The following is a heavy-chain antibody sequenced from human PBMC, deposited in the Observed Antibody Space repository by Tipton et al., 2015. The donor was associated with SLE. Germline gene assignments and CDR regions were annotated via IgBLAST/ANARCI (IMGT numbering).Heavy chain of an antibody. D-gene: IGHD2-21*01. CDR3: ARDVRGDPYYYYGMYV. J-gene: IGHJ6*02. CDR2: IYYSGST. Sequence: TLSLTCTVSGGSISSGDYYWSWIRQPPGKGLEWIGYIYYSGSTYYNPSLKSRVTISVDTSKNQFSLKLSSVTAADTAVYYCARDVRGDPYYYYGMYVWGQGTTVTVSS. V-gene: IGHV4-30-4*08. CDR1: GGSISSGDYY.